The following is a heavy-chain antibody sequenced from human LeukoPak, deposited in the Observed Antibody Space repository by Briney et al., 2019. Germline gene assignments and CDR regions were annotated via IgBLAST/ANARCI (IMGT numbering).Heavy chain of an antibody. CDR2: IHYSGTT. D-gene: IGHD5-12*01. CDR3: ARRRVYSGSGEFDF. CDR1: GGSMSGYY. J-gene: IGHJ4*02. V-gene: IGHV4-59*01. Sequence: SSETLSLTCTVSGGSMSGYYWSWIRQPPGKGLEWIGYIHYSGTTNCNPSLKSRVTISLDTSRNQFSLKLRSVTTADTAVYYCARRRVYSGSGEFDFWGQGTLVTVSS.